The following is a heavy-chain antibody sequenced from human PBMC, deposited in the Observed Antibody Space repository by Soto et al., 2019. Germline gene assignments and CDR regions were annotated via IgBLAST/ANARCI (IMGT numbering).Heavy chain of an antibody. D-gene: IGHD2-2*01. V-gene: IGHV3-13*01. Sequence: SGFTFSSYDMHWVRQATGKGLEWVSAIGTAGDTYYPGSVKGRFTISRENAKNSLYLQMNSLRAEDTAVYYCARDYCSSTSCYPYYYYGMDVWGQGTTVTVSS. CDR3: ARDYCSSTSCYPYYYYGMDV. CDR2: IGTAGDT. CDR1: GFTFSSYD. J-gene: IGHJ6*02.